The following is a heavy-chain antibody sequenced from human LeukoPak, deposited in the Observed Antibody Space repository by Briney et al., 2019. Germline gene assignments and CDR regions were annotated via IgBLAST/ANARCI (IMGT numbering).Heavy chain of an antibody. CDR3: AREEHGFDV. V-gene: IGHV3-7*01. CDR2: IKGDGSDR. Sequence: PGGSLRLSCVGSGFTFSSHYISWVRQAPGKGLEWVANIKGDGSDRYYVDSVKGRFTISRDNPKNSLWLQMNSLRAEDTAVYYCAREEHGFDVWAEGQWSPSLQ. J-gene: IGHJ3*01. CDR1: GFTFSSHY. D-gene: IGHD1-26*01.